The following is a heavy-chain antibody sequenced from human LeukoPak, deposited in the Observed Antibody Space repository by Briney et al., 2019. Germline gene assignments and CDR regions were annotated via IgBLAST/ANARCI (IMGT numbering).Heavy chain of an antibody. CDR1: GGSISSYY. D-gene: IGHD6-6*01. Sequence: SETLSLTCTVSGGSISSYYWSWIRQPPGKGLEWIGNIYYGGSTNYNPSLKSRVTISADTSMSQFSLKMSSVTAADTAVYYCARSSKFDYWGQGILVTVSS. CDR2: IYYGGST. CDR3: ARSSKFDY. J-gene: IGHJ4*02. V-gene: IGHV4-59*08.